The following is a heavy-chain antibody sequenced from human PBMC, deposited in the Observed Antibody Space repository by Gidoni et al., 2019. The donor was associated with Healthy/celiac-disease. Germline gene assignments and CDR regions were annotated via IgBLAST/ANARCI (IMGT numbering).Heavy chain of an antibody. D-gene: IGHD2-2*01. CDR2: ISSSSSYI. Sequence: EVQLVESGGGLVKPGGSLRLSCAASGFTFSSYSMNWVRQAPGKGLEWVSSISSSSSYIYYADSVKGRFTISRDNAKNSLYLQMNSLRAEDTAVYYCARVVGGSQLLFDEYYYYGMDVWGQGTTVTVSS. V-gene: IGHV3-21*01. CDR1: GFTFSSYS. J-gene: IGHJ6*02. CDR3: ARVVGGSQLLFDEYYYYGMDV.